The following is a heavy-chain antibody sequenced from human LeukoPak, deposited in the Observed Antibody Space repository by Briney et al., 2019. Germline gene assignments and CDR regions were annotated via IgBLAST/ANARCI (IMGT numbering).Heavy chain of an antibody. CDR3: ARHIDNSGWQY. V-gene: IGHV5-51*01. J-gene: IGHJ4*02. D-gene: IGHD6-19*01. CDR2: INPGDSDN. Sequence: GESLNISCQGPGFRFTSYWIGWVRQMPGKGLEWMGIINPGDSDNRSSPSLEGQVPISVEKSISPAYLQWGSLEASDTAMYYWARHIDNSGWQYWGEGTLVTVSS. CDR1: GFRFTSYW.